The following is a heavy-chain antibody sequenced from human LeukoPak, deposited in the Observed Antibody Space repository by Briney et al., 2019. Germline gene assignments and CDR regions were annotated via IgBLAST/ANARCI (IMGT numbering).Heavy chain of an antibody. J-gene: IGHJ4*02. Sequence: PSETLSLTCAVYGGSFSGYYWSWIRQPPGKGLEWIGEINHSGSTNYNPSLKSRVTISVDTSKNQFSLKLSSVTAADTAVYYCARGGVGYSYGQIRIFDYWGQGTLVTVSS. D-gene: IGHD5-18*01. V-gene: IGHV4-34*01. CDR2: INHSGST. CDR3: ARGGVGYSYGQIRIFDY. CDR1: GGSFSGYY.